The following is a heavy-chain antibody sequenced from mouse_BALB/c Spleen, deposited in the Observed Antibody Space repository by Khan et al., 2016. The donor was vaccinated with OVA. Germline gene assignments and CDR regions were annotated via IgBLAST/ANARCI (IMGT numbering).Heavy chain of an antibody. Sequence: EVKLLESGPGLVKPSQSLSLTCTVTGYSITSGYGWNWIRQFPGNKLEWMGYISYSGSTKYNPSLKSRISITRDHSKHQFCLQLNSVTTEDTATYYCARTARIKYWGQGTTLTVSS. J-gene: IGHJ2*01. V-gene: IGHV3-2*02. CDR2: ISYSGST. CDR3: ARTARIKY. CDR1: GYSITSGYG. D-gene: IGHD1-2*01.